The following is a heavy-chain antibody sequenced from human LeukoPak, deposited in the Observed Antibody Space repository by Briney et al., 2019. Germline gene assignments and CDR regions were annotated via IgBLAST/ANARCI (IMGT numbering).Heavy chain of an antibody. J-gene: IGHJ6*02. CDR2: IYYSGST. CDR3: ASAPGVGATRAYYGMDV. Sequence: SETLSLTCTVSGGSISRGGYYWSWIRQHPGKGLEWIGYIYYSGSTYYNPSLKSRVTISVDTSKNQFSLKLSSVTAADTAVYYCASAPGVGATRAYYGMDVWGQGTTVTVSS. D-gene: IGHD1-26*01. CDR1: GGSISRGGYY. V-gene: IGHV4-31*03.